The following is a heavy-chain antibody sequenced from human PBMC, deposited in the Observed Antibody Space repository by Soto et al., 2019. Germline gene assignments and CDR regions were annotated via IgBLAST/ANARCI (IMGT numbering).Heavy chain of an antibody. J-gene: IGHJ4*02. V-gene: IGHV3-66*01. D-gene: IGHD5-18*01. CDR2: IYSGGST. CDR3: VRGPKIYTPTQGPFEH. CDR1: GFTVSTKY. Sequence: GSLRLSCAASGFTVSTKYMSWVRQAPGKGLEWVSVIYSGGSTFYADSVRGRFTISRDNSKNTVNLQMNSLRAEDTAVYYCVRGPKIYTPTQGPFEHWGQGTLVTVSS.